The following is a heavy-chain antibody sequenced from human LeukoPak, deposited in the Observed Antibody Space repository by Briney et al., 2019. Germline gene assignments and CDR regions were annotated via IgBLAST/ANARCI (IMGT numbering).Heavy chain of an antibody. CDR2: ISSSGSTI. CDR1: GFTFSSYE. Sequence: QPGGSLRLSCAASGFTFSSYEMNWVRQAPGKGLEWVSYISSSGSTIYYADSVKGRFTISRDNAKNSLYLQMNSLRAEDTAVYYCAREGATYDILTGYLGDFYYYGMDVWGKGTTVTVSS. CDR3: AREGATYDILTGYLGDFYYYGMDV. V-gene: IGHV3-48*03. J-gene: IGHJ6*04. D-gene: IGHD3-9*01.